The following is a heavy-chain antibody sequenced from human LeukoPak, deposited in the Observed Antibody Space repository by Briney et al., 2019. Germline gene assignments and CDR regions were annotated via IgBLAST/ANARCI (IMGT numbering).Heavy chain of an antibody. CDR2: ISGSGGST. Sequence: GGSLRLSCAASGFTFSSYAMSWVRQAPGRGLEWGSAISGSGGSTYYADSVKGRFTIPRDNSKNTLYLQMNSLRAEDTAVYYCAKAGYDFWSGYFTAYWFDPWGQGTLVTVSS. V-gene: IGHV3-23*01. CDR3: AKAGYDFWSGYFTAYWFDP. D-gene: IGHD3-3*01. J-gene: IGHJ5*02. CDR1: GFTFSSYA.